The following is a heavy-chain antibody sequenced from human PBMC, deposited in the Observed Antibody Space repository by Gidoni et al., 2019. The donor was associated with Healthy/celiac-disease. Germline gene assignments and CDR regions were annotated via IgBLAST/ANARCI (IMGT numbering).Heavy chain of an antibody. V-gene: IGHV3-23*01. CDR3: AKDGRSVVVVPAEAGGFSRGYMDV. CDR1: GFTFSSYA. D-gene: IGHD2-2*01. CDR2: IRGSGGST. Sequence: EVQLLESGGGLVQPGGSLRLSCAASGFTFSSYAMSWVRQAPGKGLEWVSAIRGSGGSTYYADSVKGRFTISRDNSKNTLYLQMNSLRAEDTAVYYCAKDGRSVVVVPAEAGGFSRGYMDVWGKGTTVTVSS. J-gene: IGHJ6*03.